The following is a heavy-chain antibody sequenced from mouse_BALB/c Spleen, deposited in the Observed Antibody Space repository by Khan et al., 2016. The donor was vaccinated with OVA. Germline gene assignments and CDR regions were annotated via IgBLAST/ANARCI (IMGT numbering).Heavy chain of an antibody. CDR3: TRSGYGSFAY. CDR1: GYTFTSYY. J-gene: IGHJ3*01. Sequence: QVQLQQSGAELVKPGASVRLSCKASGYTFTSYYLYWVKQRPGQGLEWIGDINPSSGGTNFNEKFKSKATLTVDKSSSTAYIQLNSLTSEDSAVYDWTRSGYGSFAYWGQGTLVTGSA. D-gene: IGHD2-2*01. V-gene: IGHV1S81*02. CDR2: INPSSGGT.